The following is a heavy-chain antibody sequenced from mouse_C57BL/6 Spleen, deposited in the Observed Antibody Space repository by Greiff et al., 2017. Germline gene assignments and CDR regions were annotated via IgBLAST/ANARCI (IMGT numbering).Heavy chain of an antibody. CDR1: GYTFTDYY. CDR3: ARGGLYYGSSAWYFDV. V-gene: IGHV1-26*01. D-gene: IGHD1-1*01. Sequence: EVQLQQSGPELVKPGASVKISCKASGYTFTDYYMNWVKQSHGKSLEWIGDINPNNGGTSYNQKFKGKATLTVDKSSSTAYMELRSLTSEDSAVYYCARGGLYYGSSAWYFDVWGTGTTVTVSS. CDR2: INPNNGGT. J-gene: IGHJ1*03.